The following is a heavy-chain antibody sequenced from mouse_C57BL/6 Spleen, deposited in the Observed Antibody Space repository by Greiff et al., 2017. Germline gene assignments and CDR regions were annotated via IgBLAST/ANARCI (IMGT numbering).Heavy chain of an antibody. CDR2: IDPSDSYT. CDR1: GYTFTSYW. V-gene: IGHV1-69*01. J-gene: IGHJ3*01. Sequence: VQLQQSGAELVMPGASVKLSCKASGYTFTSYWMHWVKQRPGQGLEWIGEIDPSDSYTNYNQKFKGKSTLTVDKSSSTAYMQLSSLTSEDSAVYYCARPPYYSNYSWFAYWGQGTLVTVSA. D-gene: IGHD2-5*01. CDR3: ARPPYYSNYSWFAY.